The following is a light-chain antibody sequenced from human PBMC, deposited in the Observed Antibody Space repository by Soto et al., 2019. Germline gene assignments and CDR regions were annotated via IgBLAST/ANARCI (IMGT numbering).Light chain of an antibody. CDR3: SSYTSSSTPHYV. J-gene: IGLJ1*01. V-gene: IGLV2-14*01. CDR1: SSDVGGYNY. CDR2: DVS. Sequence: QPVLTHPASVSGVPGQASSISCTGTSSDVGGYNYVSWYQQHPGKAPKLMIYDVSDRPSGVSNRFSGSKSGNTASLTISGLQAEDEADYYCSSYTSSSTPHYVFGTGTKVTVL.